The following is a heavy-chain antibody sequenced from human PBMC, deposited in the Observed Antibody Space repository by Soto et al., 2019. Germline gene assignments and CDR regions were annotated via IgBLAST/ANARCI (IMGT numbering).Heavy chain of an antibody. Sequence: QVHLVQSGAEVKKPGASVKVSCKASGYTFTSYYMHWVRQAPGQGLEWMGIINPSDGSTSYQQKVQGRVTMPRDTSTSTVYMELSSLRSEDTAVYYCARDSDYPTGYFDYWGQGTLVTVSS. V-gene: IGHV1-46*01. CDR2: INPSDGST. D-gene: IGHD4-17*01. J-gene: IGHJ4*02. CDR1: GYTFTSYY. CDR3: ARDSDYPTGYFDY.